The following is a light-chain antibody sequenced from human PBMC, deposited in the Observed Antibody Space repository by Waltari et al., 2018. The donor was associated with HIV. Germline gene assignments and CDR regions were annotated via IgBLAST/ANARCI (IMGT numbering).Light chain of an antibody. CDR2: YDD. CDR1: SSKIGNNA. CDR3: AAWYDSLNGWV. J-gene: IGLJ3*02. Sequence: QSVLTQPPSVSEAPRQRVTISCSGSSSKIGNNAVNWYQQLQGKAPKLLIYYDDLPPSGVSDRFSGSKSGTSASLAISGLQSEDEADYYCAAWYDSLNGWVFGGVTKLTVL. V-gene: IGLV1-36*01.